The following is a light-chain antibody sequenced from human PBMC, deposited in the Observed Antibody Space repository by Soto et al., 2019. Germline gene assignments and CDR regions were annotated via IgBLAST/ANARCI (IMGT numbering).Light chain of an antibody. Sequence: DIQMTQSPSTLSASVGDRVTITCRASQSISSWLAWYQQKPGKAPKLLIYDASSLESGVQSRFSGSGSGTEFTLTISSLQPDEFATYYCQQYNSYPITVGQGTRLEIK. CDR1: QSISSW. J-gene: IGKJ5*01. CDR3: QQYNSYPIT. CDR2: DAS. V-gene: IGKV1-5*01.